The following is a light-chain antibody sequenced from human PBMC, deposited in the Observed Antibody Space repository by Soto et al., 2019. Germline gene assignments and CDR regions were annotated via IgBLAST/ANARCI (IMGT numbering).Light chain of an antibody. CDR2: DAS. J-gene: IGKJ5*01. CDR1: QSVSSY. CDR3: QQRRSWPPIP. V-gene: IGKV3-11*01. Sequence: EIVLTQSPATLSLSPGERATLSCRASQSVSSYLAWYQQKPGQAPRLLIYDASNRATDITARFSGSGSGTDFTLTISSLEPEDFAVYYCQQRRSWPPIPFGQGKRLEIK.